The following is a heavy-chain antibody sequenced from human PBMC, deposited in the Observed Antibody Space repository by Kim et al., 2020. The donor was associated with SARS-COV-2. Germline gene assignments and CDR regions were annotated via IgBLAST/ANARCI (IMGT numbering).Heavy chain of an antibody. CDR3: ARHDWFDP. V-gene: IGHV3-53*01. J-gene: IGHJ5*02. Sequence: GGSLRLSCAASGFTVSADHMSWVRQAPGKGLEWVSLLFSDSRTFYADSVKGRFTISRDDSRNTVYLEMNSLRPEDTAAYYCARHDWFDPWGHGTQVIVSS. CDR2: LFSDSRT. CDR1: GFTVSADH.